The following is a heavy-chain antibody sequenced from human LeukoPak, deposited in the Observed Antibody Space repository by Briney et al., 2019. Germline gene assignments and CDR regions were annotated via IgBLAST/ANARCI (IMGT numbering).Heavy chain of an antibody. J-gene: IGHJ5*02. V-gene: IGHV4-34*01. Sequence: PSETLSLTCAVYGGSFSGCYWSWIRQPPGKGLEWIGEINHSGSTNYNPSLKSRVTISVDTSKNQFSLKLSSVTAADTAVYYCASTVHLSEVQLERGVEGNWFDPWGQGTLVTVSS. CDR2: INHSGST. CDR3: ASTVHLSEVQLERGVEGNWFDP. D-gene: IGHD1-1*01. CDR1: GGSFSGCY.